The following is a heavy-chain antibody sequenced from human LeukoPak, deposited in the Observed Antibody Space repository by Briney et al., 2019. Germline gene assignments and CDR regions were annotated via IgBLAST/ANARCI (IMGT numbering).Heavy chain of an antibody. Sequence: GGSLILSCAASGFTFSSYAMSWVRQAPGKGLEWVSAIGGSGGSTYYADSVKGRFTISRDNSKNTLYLQMNSLRAEDTAVYYCALRGVKQYYFDYWGQGTLVTVSS. CDR2: IGGSGGST. CDR3: ALRGVKQYYFDY. V-gene: IGHV3-23*01. CDR1: GFTFSSYA. D-gene: IGHD3-16*01. J-gene: IGHJ4*02.